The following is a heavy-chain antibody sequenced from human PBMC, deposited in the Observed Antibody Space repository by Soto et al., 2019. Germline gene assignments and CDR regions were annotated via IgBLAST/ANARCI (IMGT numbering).Heavy chain of an antibody. CDR3: ARLAAPDLLYYFDY. CDR2: IYHSGST. Sequence: PSETLSLTCAVSGGSISSSNWWSWVRQPPGKGLEWIGEIYHSGSTNYNPSLKSRVTISVDKSKNQFSLKLSSVTAADTAVYYCARLAAPDLLYYFDYWGQGTLVTVSS. D-gene: IGHD6-25*01. J-gene: IGHJ4*02. V-gene: IGHV4-4*02. CDR1: GGSISSSNW.